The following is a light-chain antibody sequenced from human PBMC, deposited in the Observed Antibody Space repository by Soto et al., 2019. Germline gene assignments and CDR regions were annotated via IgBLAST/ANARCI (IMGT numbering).Light chain of an antibody. J-gene: IGKJ2*01. Sequence: EIVFTQSPCTLSLSPGERATLSCRASQSVSSSYLAWYQQKPGQAPRLLIYGTSSRATGIPDRFSGSGSATDFTLTISRLEPEDFAVYYCQQYGSSPPYTFGQGTKVDIK. CDR1: QSVSSSY. CDR3: QQYGSSPPYT. CDR2: GTS. V-gene: IGKV3-20*01.